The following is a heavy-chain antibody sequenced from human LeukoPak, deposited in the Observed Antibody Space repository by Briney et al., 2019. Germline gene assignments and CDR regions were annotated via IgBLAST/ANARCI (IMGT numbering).Heavy chain of an antibody. V-gene: IGHV4-31*03. CDR3: ARGLDSSGWYRKDY. CDR1: GGSISSGGYS. D-gene: IGHD6-19*01. CDR2: IYYSGST. J-gene: IGHJ4*02. Sequence: PSQTLSLTCTVSGGSISSGGYSWSWIRQHPGKGLEWIGYIYYSGSTYYNPSLKSRVTISVDTSKNQFSLKLSSVTAADTAVYYCARGLDSSGWYRKDYWGQGTLVTVSS.